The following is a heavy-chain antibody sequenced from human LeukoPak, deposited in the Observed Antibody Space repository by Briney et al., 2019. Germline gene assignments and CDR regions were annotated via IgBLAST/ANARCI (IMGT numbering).Heavy chain of an antibody. Sequence: PGGSLRLSCAASGFTFGDYGVNWVRQAPGKGLEWVSSINWNGGNTAYADSVKGRFTISRDTAKDSLYLQLNSLRAEDTALYYCARDRGWLQYIDYWGQGTLVTVSS. J-gene: IGHJ4*02. CDR2: INWNGGNT. V-gene: IGHV3-20*04. CDR3: ARDRGWLQYIDY. CDR1: GFTFGDYG. D-gene: IGHD5-24*01.